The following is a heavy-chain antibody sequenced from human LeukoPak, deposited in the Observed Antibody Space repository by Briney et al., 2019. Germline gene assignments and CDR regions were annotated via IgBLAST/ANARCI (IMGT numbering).Heavy chain of an antibody. CDR1: GFTFSSYS. CDR3: ARTAPKTDYYFDY. V-gene: IGHV3-21*01. CDR2: ISSSGSYI. J-gene: IGHJ4*02. D-gene: IGHD2-21*02. Sequence: GGSLRLSCAASGFTFSSYSMNWVRQAPGKGLEWVSSISSSGSYIYYADSVKGRFTISRDNAKNSLYLQMNSLRAEDTAVYYCARTAPKTDYYFDYWGQGTLVTVSS.